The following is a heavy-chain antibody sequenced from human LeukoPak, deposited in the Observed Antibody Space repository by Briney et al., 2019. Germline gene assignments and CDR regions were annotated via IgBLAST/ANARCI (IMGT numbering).Heavy chain of an antibody. CDR1: GYTFTSYG. J-gene: IGHJ4*02. Sequence: ASVKVSCKASGYTFTSYGISWVRQAPGQGLEWMGWISAYNGNTNYAQKLQGRVTMTTDTSTITAYMELRSLRSDYTAVYYCARSGGSYYIARRRLDYWGQGTLVTVSS. D-gene: IGHD1-26*01. V-gene: IGHV1-18*01. CDR3: ARSGGSYYIARRRLDY. CDR2: ISAYNGNT.